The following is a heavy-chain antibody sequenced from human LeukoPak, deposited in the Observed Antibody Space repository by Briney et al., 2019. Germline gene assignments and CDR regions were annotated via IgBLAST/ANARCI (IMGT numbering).Heavy chain of an antibody. V-gene: IGHV3-30*18. CDR3: AKDERSDGYIYYYYYGMDV. Sequence: GGSLRLSCAASGFTFSSYGMHWVREAPGKGLEWVAVISYDGSNKYYADSVKGRFTISRDNSKNTLYLQMNSLRAEDTAVYYCAKDERSDGYIYYYYYGMDVWGQGTTVTVSS. J-gene: IGHJ6*02. D-gene: IGHD5-24*01. CDR1: GFTFSSYG. CDR2: ISYDGSNK.